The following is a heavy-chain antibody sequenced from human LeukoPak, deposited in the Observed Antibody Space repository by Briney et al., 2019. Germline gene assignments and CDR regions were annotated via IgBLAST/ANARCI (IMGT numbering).Heavy chain of an antibody. Sequence: ASVKVSCKASGYTFTSYDINWVRQATGQGLEWMGWMNPNSGNTGYAQKFQGRVTMTRNTSISTAYMELSSLRSEDTAVYYCAGRHYDSGGYPRSAPWGKGTRVTVS. CDR2: MNPNSGNT. V-gene: IGHV1-8*01. D-gene: IGHD3-22*01. CDR3: AGRHYDSGGYPRSAP. J-gene: IGHJ5*02. CDR1: GYTFTSYD.